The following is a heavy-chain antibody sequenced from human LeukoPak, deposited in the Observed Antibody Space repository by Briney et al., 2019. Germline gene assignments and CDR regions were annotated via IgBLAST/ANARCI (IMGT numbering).Heavy chain of an antibody. J-gene: IGHJ4*02. CDR2: ISYDGSRT. Sequence: GGSLRLSCAASRFTFTEYAMHGVPQAPGRGGECVAHISYDGSRTEYADSVKGRCTLSRDNSRNTLYLQLNSLGTEDEAVYYCARDSTYYYSSGSSGHHYFDYWGQGALVTVSS. CDR3: ARDSTYYYSSGSSGHHYFDY. CDR1: RFTFTEYA. V-gene: IGHV3-30*01. D-gene: IGHD3-10*01.